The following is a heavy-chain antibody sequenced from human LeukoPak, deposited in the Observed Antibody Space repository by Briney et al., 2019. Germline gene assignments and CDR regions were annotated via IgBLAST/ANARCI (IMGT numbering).Heavy chain of an antibody. CDR3: ARAAPVHSVVFDY. J-gene: IGHJ4*02. D-gene: IGHD4-23*01. CDR1: GFTFSSYA. Sequence: LRLSCAASGFTFSSYAMSWVRQHPGKGLEWIGYIYYSGSTYYNPSLKSRVTISVDTSKNQFSLKLSSVTAADTAVYYCARAAPVHSVVFDYWGQGTLVTVSS. CDR2: IYYSGST. V-gene: IGHV4-31*02.